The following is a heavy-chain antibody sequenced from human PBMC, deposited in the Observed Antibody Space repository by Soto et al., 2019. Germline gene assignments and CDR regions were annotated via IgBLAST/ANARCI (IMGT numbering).Heavy chain of an antibody. CDR2: IIPIFGTA. CDR3: ARGIGAARPTRQPNYYYYYGMDV. D-gene: IGHD6-6*01. J-gene: IGHJ6*02. V-gene: IGHV1-69*13. CDR1: GGTFSSYA. Sequence: ASVKVSCKASGGTFSSYAISWVRQAPGQGLEWMGGIIPIFGTANYAQKFQGRVTITADESTSTAYMELSSLRSEDTAVYYCARGIGAARPTRQPNYYYYYGMDVWGQGTTVTVSS.